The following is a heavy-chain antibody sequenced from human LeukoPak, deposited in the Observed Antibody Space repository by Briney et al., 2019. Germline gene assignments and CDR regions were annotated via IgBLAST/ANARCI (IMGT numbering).Heavy chain of an antibody. V-gene: IGHV3-21*01. CDR1: GFTFSSYS. D-gene: IGHD3-22*01. J-gene: IGHJ3*02. Sequence: GGSLRLSCAASGFTFSSYSMNWVRQAPGKGLEWVSSISSSSYIYYADSVKGRFTLSRDNAKNSLYLQMNSLRAEDTAVYYCARNYYDRSCYYPDAFDIWGQGTMVTVSS. CDR2: ISSSSYI. CDR3: ARNYYDRSCYYPDAFDI.